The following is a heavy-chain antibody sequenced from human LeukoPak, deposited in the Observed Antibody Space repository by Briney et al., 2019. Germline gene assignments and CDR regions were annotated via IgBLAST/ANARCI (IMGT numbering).Heavy chain of an antibody. CDR2: INPNSGGT. Sequence: GASVKVSCKASGGTFSSYAISWVRQAPGQGLEWMGWINPNSGGTNYAQKFQGRVTMTRDTSISTAYMELSRLRSDDTAVYYCAREDYDSSGYLITDYWGQGTLVTVSS. D-gene: IGHD3-22*01. J-gene: IGHJ4*02. CDR1: GGTFSSYA. V-gene: IGHV1-2*02. CDR3: AREDYDSSGYLITDY.